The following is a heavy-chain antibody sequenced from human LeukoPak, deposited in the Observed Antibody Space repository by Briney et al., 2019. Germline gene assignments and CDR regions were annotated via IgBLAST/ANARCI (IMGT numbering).Heavy chain of an antibody. V-gene: IGHV1-18*01. CDR3: ARDVSSSWPGDYFDY. CDR1: GYTFTKYG. Sequence: GASVKVSCKASGYTFTKYGLDWVRQAPGQGLEWVGWISAYDGKTDYAQKFQGRVTLTTDTSTSTGYMELRSLRSDDTAVYYCARDVSSSWPGDYFDYWGQGTLVTVSS. D-gene: IGHD6-13*01. CDR2: ISAYDGKT. J-gene: IGHJ4*02.